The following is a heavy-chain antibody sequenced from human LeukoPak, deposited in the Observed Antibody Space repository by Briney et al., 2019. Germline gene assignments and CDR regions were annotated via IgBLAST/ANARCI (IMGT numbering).Heavy chain of an antibody. CDR3: ARNPAASGSFEY. CDR1: GYTFTNYG. V-gene: IGHV1-8*01. D-gene: IGHD3-10*01. CDR2: MNPNSGNT. Sequence: GASVKVSCKASGYTFTNYGINWVRQATGQGLEWMGWMNPNSGNTGYAQRFQGRVTMTRDTSTGTAYMDLSSLTSEDTAVYYCARNPAASGSFEYWGQGTLVTVSS. J-gene: IGHJ4*02.